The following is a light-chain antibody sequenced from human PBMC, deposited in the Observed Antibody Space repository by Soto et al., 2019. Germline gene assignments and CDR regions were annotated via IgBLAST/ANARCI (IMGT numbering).Light chain of an antibody. CDR1: QSVSSK. CDR3: QQYNNWPWT. Sequence: EIVLTHSPGTLSVSPCERVTLSFSASQSVSSKLVWYQRKPGQSPRLLIYDASTRATGMPGRFSGSGSGTEFTLTISSLQSEDFAVYYCQQYNNWPWTFGQGTKVDIK. V-gene: IGKV3-15*01. CDR2: DAS. J-gene: IGKJ1*01.